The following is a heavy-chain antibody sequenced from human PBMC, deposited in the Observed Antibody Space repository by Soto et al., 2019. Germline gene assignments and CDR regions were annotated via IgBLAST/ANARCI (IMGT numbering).Heavy chain of an antibody. D-gene: IGHD1-7*01. V-gene: IGHV4-30-4*01. CDR1: GASVRSGDYY. CDR3: VGTGTTDDY. Sequence: PSETLSLTCSVSGASVRSGDYYWSCIRQAPGKGLEWTGYIYNSGGSYYNPSLKGRLTISIDTSKNQFSLKLNSVTAADTAIYYCVGTGTTDDYWARGTLVTVSS. CDR2: IYNSGGS. J-gene: IGHJ4*02.